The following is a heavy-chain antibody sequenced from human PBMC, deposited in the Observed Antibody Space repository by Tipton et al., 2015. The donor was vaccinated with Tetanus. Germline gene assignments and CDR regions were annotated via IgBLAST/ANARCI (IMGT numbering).Heavy chain of an antibody. Sequence: LRLSCSVSGDPISSGGYYWTWIRQLPGKGLEWIGYILYTGSTYHNPSLKGRVTTSVDTSKNQFSLNLSSVTAADTAVYYCARIGWLQQNKPAFDIWGQGTVVTVSS. J-gene: IGHJ3*02. CDR1: GDPISSGGYY. CDR3: ARIGWLQQNKPAFDI. D-gene: IGHD6-19*01. V-gene: IGHV4-31*02. CDR2: ILYTGST.